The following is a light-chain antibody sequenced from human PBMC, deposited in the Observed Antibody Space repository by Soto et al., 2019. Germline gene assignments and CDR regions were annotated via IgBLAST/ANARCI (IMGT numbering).Light chain of an antibody. V-gene: IGLV2-11*01. J-gene: IGLJ3*02. CDR3: FSSAGTYTPV. CDR2: DVS. CDR1: SSDVGGYNY. Sequence: QSALTQPRSVSGSPGQSVTISCTGTSSDVGGYNYVSWYQQQPGKAPKLMISDVSKRPSGVPDRFSGSKSGNTASLTISGLQSEDEADYYCFSSAGTYTPVFGGGTKVTVL.